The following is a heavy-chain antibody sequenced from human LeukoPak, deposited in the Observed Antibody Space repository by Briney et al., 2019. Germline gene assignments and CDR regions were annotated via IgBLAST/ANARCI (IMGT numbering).Heavy chain of an antibody. D-gene: IGHD1-26*01. V-gene: IGHV1-2*02. CDR1: GYTFTGYY. J-gene: IGHJ4*02. Sequence: ASVKVSCKASGYTFTGYYIHWVRQAPGQGLECMGWIKPNSGGTNYAQKFQGRVTMTRDTSISTAYMELSRLRSDDTAVYYCARGSIVGATFDYFDYWGQGTLVTVSS. CDR2: IKPNSGGT. CDR3: ARGSIVGATFDYFDY.